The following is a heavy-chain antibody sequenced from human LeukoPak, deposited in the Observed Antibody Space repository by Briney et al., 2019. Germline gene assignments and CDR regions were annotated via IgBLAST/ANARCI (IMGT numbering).Heavy chain of an antibody. CDR3: ATGDLGGAQ. V-gene: IGHV3-48*04. CDR1: RLTFSNFD. J-gene: IGHJ4*02. CDR2: ISSSSTTI. D-gene: IGHD1-26*01. Sequence: GGSLRLSCAASRLTFSNFDMNWVRQAPGKGLEWLSYISSSSTTIYYADSVKGRFTISRDNAKNSLYLQMNSLRAEDTAVYYCATGDLGGAQWGQGTLVTVSS.